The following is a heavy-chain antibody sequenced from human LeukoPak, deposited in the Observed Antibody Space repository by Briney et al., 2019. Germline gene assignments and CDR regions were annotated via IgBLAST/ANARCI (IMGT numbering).Heavy chain of an antibody. Sequence: GGPLRLSCAASGFSNIPYRKSCVRQAPGKGREWGANINKDGSEKHYVDSVKGRFTISRDNAKNSLDLQVNSLSADDTAVYHCVRESGSSSWYPLKDWGQGTLVIVSS. J-gene: IGHJ4*02. CDR3: VRESGSSSWYPLKD. CDR2: INKDGSEK. D-gene: IGHD6-13*01. CDR1: GFSNIPYR. V-gene: IGHV3-7*01.